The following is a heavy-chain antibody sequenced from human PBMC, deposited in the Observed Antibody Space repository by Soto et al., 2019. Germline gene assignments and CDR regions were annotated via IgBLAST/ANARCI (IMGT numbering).Heavy chain of an antibody. D-gene: IGHD6-19*01. CDR3: ARETVAQTIYFDY. V-gene: IGHV3-7*05. Sequence: PGGSLRLSCAASGFTFSSYWMSWVRQAPGKGLEWVANIKQDGSEKYYVDSVKGRFTISRDNAKNSLYLQMNSLRAEDTAVYYCARETVAQTIYFDYWGQGTLVTVSS. CDR2: IKQDGSEK. CDR1: GFTFSSYW. J-gene: IGHJ4*02.